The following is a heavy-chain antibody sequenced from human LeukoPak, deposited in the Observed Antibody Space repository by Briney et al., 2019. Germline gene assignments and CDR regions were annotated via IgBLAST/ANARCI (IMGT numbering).Heavy chain of an antibody. CDR3: ARDNYYDSSGYETFGY. D-gene: IGHD3-22*01. J-gene: IGHJ4*02. CDR2: ISSSSSYI. CDR1: GFTFSSYA. V-gene: IGHV3-21*01. Sequence: PGGSLRLSCAASGFTFSSYAMSWVRQAPGKGLEWVSSISSSSSYIYYADSVKGRFTISRDNAKNSLYLQMNSLRAEDTAVYYCARDNYYDSSGYETFGYWGQGTLVTVSS.